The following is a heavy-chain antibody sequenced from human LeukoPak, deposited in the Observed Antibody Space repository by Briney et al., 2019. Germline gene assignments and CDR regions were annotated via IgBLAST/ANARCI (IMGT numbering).Heavy chain of an antibody. CDR1: GFTFSSYG. V-gene: IGHV3-30*18. Sequence: GGSLRLSCAASGFTFSSYGMHWVRQAPGKGLEWVAVISYDGSNKYYADSVKGRFTISRDNSKNTLYLQMNSLRAEDTAVYYCAKDMGIAVAGTAYYYYGMDVWGKGTKVTVSS. CDR3: AKDMGIAVAGTAYYYYGMDV. D-gene: IGHD6-19*01. CDR2: ISYDGSNK. J-gene: IGHJ6*04.